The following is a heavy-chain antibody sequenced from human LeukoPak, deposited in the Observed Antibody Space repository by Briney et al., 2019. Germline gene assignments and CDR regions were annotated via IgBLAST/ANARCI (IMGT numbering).Heavy chain of an antibody. D-gene: IGHD2-21*02. V-gene: IGHV3-21*01. CDR3: ARDQGGDGDNWFDP. Sequence: GGSLRLSCAASGFTFSSYSMNCVRQAPGKGLEWVSSISSSSSYIYYADSVKGRFTISRDNAKNSMYLQMNSLRAEDTAVYYCARDQGGDGDNWFDPWAREPWSPSPQ. CDR2: ISSSSSYI. CDR1: GFTFSSYS. J-gene: IGHJ5*02.